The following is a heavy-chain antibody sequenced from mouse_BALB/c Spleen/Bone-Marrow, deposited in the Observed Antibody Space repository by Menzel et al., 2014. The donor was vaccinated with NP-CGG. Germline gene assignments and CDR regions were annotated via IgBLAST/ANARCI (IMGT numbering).Heavy chain of an antibody. J-gene: IGHJ3*01. Sequence: VQLQQSGAELVKPGASVKLSCTASGFNIKDTYMHWVKQRPEQGLEWIGRIDPANGNTKYDPKFQGKATITADTSSNTAYLQLSSLTSEDTAVYFCARLELFAYWGQGTLVTVSA. CDR1: GFNIKDTY. CDR3: ARLELFAY. V-gene: IGHV14-3*02. CDR2: IDPANGNT.